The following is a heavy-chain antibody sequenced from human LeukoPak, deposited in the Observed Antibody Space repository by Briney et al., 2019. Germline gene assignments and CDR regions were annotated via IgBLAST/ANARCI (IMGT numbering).Heavy chain of an antibody. D-gene: IGHD1-1*01. CDR1: GFTFSSYS. CDR3: AKGTGTDY. J-gene: IGHJ4*02. Sequence: PGGSLRLSCAASGFTFSSYSMNWVRQAPGKGLELVSSISSSSSYIYYADSVKGRFTISRDNAKDSLYLQMNSLRAEDTAVYYCAKGTGTDYWGQGTLVTVSS. V-gene: IGHV3-21*01. CDR2: ISSSSSYI.